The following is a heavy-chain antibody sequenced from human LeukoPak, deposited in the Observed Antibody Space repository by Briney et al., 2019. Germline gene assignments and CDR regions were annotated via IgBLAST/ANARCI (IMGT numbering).Heavy chain of an antibody. J-gene: IGHJ5*02. D-gene: IGHD1-14*01. CDR2: IYYSGST. V-gene: IGHV4-39*01. CDR3: AGLIRPGWFDP. CDR1: GGSISSSSYY. Sequence: SSETLSLTCTVSGGSISSSSYYWGWIRQPPGKGLEWIGSIYYSGSTYYNPSLKSRVTISVDTSKNQFSLKLSSVTAADTAVYYCAGLIRPGWFDPWGQGTLVTVSS.